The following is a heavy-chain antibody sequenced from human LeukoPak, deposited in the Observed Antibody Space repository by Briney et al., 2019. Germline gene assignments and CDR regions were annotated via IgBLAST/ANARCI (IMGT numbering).Heavy chain of an antibody. CDR3: AKTNGYYSD. CDR1: GFTFSSYG. CDR2: ISGSGGTT. Sequence: GGSLRLSCAASGFTFSSYGMNRVRQAPGKGLEWVSGISGSGGTTYYADSVKGRFTISRDNSKNSLSLQVSSLRAEDTAVYYCAKTNGYYSDWGQRTLVTVSS. J-gene: IGHJ4*02. D-gene: IGHD3-22*01. V-gene: IGHV3-23*01.